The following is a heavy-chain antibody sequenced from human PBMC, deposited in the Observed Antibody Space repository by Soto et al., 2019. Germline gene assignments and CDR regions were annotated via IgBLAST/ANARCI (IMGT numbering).Heavy chain of an antibody. Sequence: GASVKVSCKASGYTFPSYGISWVRQAPGQGLEWMGWISAYNGNTNYAQKLQGRVTMTTDTSTSTAYMELRSLRSDDTAVYYCARAGASIAARNYYYGMDVWGQGTTVTVSS. J-gene: IGHJ6*02. CDR2: ISAYNGNT. D-gene: IGHD6-6*01. CDR1: GYTFPSYG. CDR3: ARAGASIAARNYYYGMDV. V-gene: IGHV1-18*04.